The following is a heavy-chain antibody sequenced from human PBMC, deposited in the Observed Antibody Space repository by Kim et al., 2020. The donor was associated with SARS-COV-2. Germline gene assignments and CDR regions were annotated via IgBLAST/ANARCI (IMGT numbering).Heavy chain of an antibody. Sequence: ASVKVSCKASGYTFSNYYMHWVRQAPGQGLEWMGIINPSGGSTTYAQKFQGRVTMTRDTSTSTVYMELSSLRSEDTAVFYCAREERKVLPAAMKIYYYGMDVWGQGTTVTVSS. CDR2: INPSGGST. V-gene: IGHV1-46*01. CDR3: AREERKVLPAAMKIYYYGMDV. J-gene: IGHJ6*02. CDR1: GYTFSNYY. D-gene: IGHD2-2*01.